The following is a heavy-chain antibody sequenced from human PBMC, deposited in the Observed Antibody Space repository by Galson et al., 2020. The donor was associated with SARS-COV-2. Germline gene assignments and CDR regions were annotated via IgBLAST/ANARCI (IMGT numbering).Heavy chain of an antibody. CDR1: GGSISSSSYY. CDR3: ARRMAPPWAFDI. J-gene: IGHJ3*02. CDR2: IYYSGST. D-gene: IGHD2-8*01. V-gene: IGHV4-39*07. Sequence: SETLSLTCTVSGGSISSSSYYWGWIRQPPGKGLEWIGSIYYSGSTYYNPSLKSRVTISVDTSKNQFSLKLSSVTAADTAVYYCARRMAPPWAFDIWGQGTMVTVSS.